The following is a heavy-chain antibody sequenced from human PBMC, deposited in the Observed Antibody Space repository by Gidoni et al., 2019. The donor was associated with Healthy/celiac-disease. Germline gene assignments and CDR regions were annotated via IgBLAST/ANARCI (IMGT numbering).Heavy chain of an antibody. J-gene: IGHJ6*03. V-gene: IGHV1-18*01. CDR1: GYTFTSYG. CDR2: ISAYNGNT. D-gene: IGHD2-2*02. CDR3: ARITWDCSSTSCYSYYYYMDV. Sequence: QVQLVQSGAEVKKPGASVKVSCKASGYTFTSYGISWGRQAPGQGLEWMGWISAYNGNTNYAQKLQGRVTMTTDTSTSTAYMELRSLRSDDTAVYYCARITWDCSSTSCYSYYYYMDVWGKGTTVTVSS.